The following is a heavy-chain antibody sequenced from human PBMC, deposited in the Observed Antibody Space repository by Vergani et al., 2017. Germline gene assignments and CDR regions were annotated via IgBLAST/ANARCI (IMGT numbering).Heavy chain of an antibody. CDR2: INAGNGNT. CDR1: GYTFTSYA. Sequence: QVQLVQSGAEVKKPGASVKVSCKASGYTFTSYAMHWVRQAPGQRLEWMGWINAGNGNTKYSQKFQGRVTITRDTSASTAYMELSSLRSEDTAVYYCARLPKTSGIAPAGPGWYSDYWGQGTLVTVSS. J-gene: IGHJ4*02. V-gene: IGHV1-3*01. D-gene: IGHD6-13*01. CDR3: ARLPKTSGIAPAGPGWYSDY.